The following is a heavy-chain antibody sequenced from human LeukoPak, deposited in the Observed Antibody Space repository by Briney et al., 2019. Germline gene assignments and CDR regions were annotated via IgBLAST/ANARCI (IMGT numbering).Heavy chain of an antibody. CDR1: GGSISSFY. V-gene: IGHV4-59*08. CDR3: ASQLPRGWFDP. Sequence: SETLSLTCTVSGGSISSFYWSWIRQPPGKGLEWIGYIYYSGSTNYNPSLKSRVTISVDTSKNQFSLKLSSVTAADTAVYYCASQLPRGWFDPWGQGTLVTVSS. D-gene: IGHD5-18*01. J-gene: IGHJ5*02. CDR2: IYYSGST.